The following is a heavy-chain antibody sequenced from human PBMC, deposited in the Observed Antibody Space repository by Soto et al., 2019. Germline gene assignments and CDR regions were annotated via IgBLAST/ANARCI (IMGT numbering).Heavy chain of an antibody. CDR2: INHSGST. J-gene: IGHJ6*02. V-gene: IGHV4-34*01. D-gene: IGHD3-10*01. Sequence: SETLSLTCAVYGGSFSGYYWSWIRQPPGKGLEWIGEINHSGSTNYNPSLKSRVTISVDTSKNQFSLKLSSVTAADTAVYYCAFGGYYYYYGMDVWGQGTTVTVSS. CDR3: AFGGYYYYYGMDV. CDR1: GGSFSGYY.